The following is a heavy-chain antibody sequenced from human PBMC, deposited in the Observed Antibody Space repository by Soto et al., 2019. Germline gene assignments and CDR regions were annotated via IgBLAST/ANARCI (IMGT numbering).Heavy chain of an antibody. J-gene: IGHJ3*02. CDR2: IYSGGST. V-gene: IGHV3-53*04. D-gene: IGHD1-1*01. CDR1: GFTVSSNY. Sequence: EVQLVESGGGLVQPGGSLRLSCAASGFTVSSNYMSWVRQAPGKGLEWVSVIYSGGSTYYADSVKGRFTISRHNSKNTLYLQMNRLRAEDTAVYYCARSKSPGSERTGTTKAFDIWGQGTMVTVSS. CDR3: ARSKSPGSERTGTTKAFDI.